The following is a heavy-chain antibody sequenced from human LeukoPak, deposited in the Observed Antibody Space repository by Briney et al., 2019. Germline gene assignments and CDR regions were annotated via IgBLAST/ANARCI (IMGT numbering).Heavy chain of an antibody. J-gene: IGHJ4*02. Sequence: SETLSLTCTVSGGSISSYYWNWIRQPPGKGLEWIGSIHYSGSTYFNPSLKSRVTIFVDTSKNQFSLKLSSVTAADTAVYYCARGLDSYDSSGQFVYWGQGTLVTVSS. CDR1: GGSISSYY. CDR3: ARGLDSYDSSGQFVY. CDR2: IHYSGST. D-gene: IGHD3-22*01. V-gene: IGHV4-59*04.